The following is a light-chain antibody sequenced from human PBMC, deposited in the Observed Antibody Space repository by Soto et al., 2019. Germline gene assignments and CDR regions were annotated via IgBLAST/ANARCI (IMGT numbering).Light chain of an antibody. CDR1: SSDVGRYNY. V-gene: IGLV2-11*01. J-gene: IGLJ2*01. Sequence: QSALTQPRSVSGSPGQSVTISCTGTSSDVGRYNYVSWYQLHPGKAPKLMIYDVRKRPSGVPDRFSASKSGNTASLTVSGLQAEDEAHYYCTSYGGSNNLVVSGGGTKLTVL. CDR2: DVR. CDR3: TSYGGSNNLVV.